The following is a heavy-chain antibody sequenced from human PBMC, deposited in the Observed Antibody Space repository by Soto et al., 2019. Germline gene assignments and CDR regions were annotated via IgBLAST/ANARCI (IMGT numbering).Heavy chain of an antibody. CDR2: ISSDGSST. J-gene: IGHJ4*02. D-gene: IGHD6-19*01. Sequence: GGSLRLSCAASGFTFSSFWMHWVLQAPGKGLVWVSRISSDGSSTSYADSVKGRFTISRDNAKNTLYLQMNSLRAEDTAVYYCAQRQSGWYVYWGQGTLVTVSS. CDR3: AQRQSGWYVY. V-gene: IGHV3-74*01. CDR1: GFTFSSFW.